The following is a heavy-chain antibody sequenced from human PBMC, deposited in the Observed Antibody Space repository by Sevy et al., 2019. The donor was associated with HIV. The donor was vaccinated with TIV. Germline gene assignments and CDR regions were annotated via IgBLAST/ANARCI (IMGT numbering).Heavy chain of an antibody. D-gene: IGHD2-2*03. V-gene: IGHV3-11*01. CDR3: ARIGTLDPDAFDI. J-gene: IGHJ3*02. CDR2: ISSSGSTI. Sequence: GGYLRLSCAASGFTFSDYYMSWIRQAPGKGLEWVSYISSSGSTIYYADSVKGRFTISRDNAKNSLYLQMNSLRAEDTAVYYCARIGTLDPDAFDIWGQGTMVTVSS. CDR1: GFTFSDYY.